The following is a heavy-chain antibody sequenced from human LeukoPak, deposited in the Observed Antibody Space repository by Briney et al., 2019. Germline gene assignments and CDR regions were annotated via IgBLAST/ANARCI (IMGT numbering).Heavy chain of an antibody. CDR3: ARDEISINALDM. Sequence: SETLSLTCAVSGDSFSSHYWTWIRQPPGRGLEWIGYISYIGSTNYNPSLKSRVTISVDTSKNQFSLKLSSVTAADSAVYYCARDEISINALDMWGQGTMVTVSS. J-gene: IGHJ3*02. D-gene: IGHD1-14*01. CDR1: GDSFSSHY. V-gene: IGHV4-59*11. CDR2: ISYIGST.